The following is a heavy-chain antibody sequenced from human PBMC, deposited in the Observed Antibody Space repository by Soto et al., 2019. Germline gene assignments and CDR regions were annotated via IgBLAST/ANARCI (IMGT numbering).Heavy chain of an antibody. CDR3: AKDGTGVVPAPYGMDV. Sequence: TGGSLRLSCAASGFTFSSYAMSWVRQAPGKGLEWVSAISGSGGSTYYADSVKGRFTISRDNSKNTLYLQMNSLRAEDTAVYYCAKDGTGVVPAPYGMDVWGQGTTVTV. CDR2: ISGSGGST. J-gene: IGHJ6*02. CDR1: GFTFSSYA. D-gene: IGHD2-2*01. V-gene: IGHV3-23*01.